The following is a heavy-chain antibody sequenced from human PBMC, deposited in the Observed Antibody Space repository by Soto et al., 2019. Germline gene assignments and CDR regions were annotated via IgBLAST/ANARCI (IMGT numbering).Heavy chain of an antibody. CDR1: GGSISSYY. CDR3: ARADTAMVTHDY. Sequence: SETLSLTCAVYGGSISSYYWSWIRQPPGKGLEWIGYIYYSGSTNYNPSLKSRVTISVDTSKNQFSLKLSSVTAADTAVYYCARADTAMVTHDYWGQGTLVTVSS. J-gene: IGHJ4*02. V-gene: IGHV4-59*01. D-gene: IGHD5-18*01. CDR2: IYYSGST.